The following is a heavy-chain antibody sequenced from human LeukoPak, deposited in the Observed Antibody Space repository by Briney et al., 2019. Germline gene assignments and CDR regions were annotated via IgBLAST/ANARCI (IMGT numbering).Heavy chain of an antibody. Sequence: GGSLRLSCAASGFTFSSYGMHWVRQAPGKGLEWVAVISYDGSNKYYADSVKGRSTISRDNSKNTLYLQMNSLRAEDTAVYYCAKGDHYYGMDVWGQGTTVTVSS. J-gene: IGHJ6*02. CDR2: ISYDGSNK. CDR1: GFTFSSYG. V-gene: IGHV3-30*18. CDR3: AKGDHYYGMDV. D-gene: IGHD2-21*01.